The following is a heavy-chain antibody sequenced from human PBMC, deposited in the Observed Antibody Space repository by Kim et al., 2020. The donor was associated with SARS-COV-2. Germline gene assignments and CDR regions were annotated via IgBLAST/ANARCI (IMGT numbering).Heavy chain of an antibody. CDR1: GFTFGDYG. J-gene: IGHJ4*02. CDR3: TRGDFYDSSGYFLLFDY. V-gene: IGHV3-49*04. Sequence: GGSLRLSCTASGFTFGDYGMSWVRQAPGKGLEWVGFIRTKAYGGTTEYAASVKGRFTISRDDSKSIAYLQMNSLKTEDTAVYYCTRGDFYDSSGYFLLFDYWGQGTLVPVSS. CDR2: IRTKAYGGTT. D-gene: IGHD3-22*01.